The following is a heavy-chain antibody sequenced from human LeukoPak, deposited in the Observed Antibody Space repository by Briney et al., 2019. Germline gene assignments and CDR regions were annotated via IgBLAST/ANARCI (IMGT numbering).Heavy chain of an antibody. CDR2: ISGSGGST. CDR1: GFTFSSYA. D-gene: IGHD3-10*01. V-gene: IGHV3-23*01. CDR3: ARSMVRGVIRN. Sequence: GGSLRLSCAASGFTFSSYAMSWVRQAPGKGLEWVSAISGSGGSTYYADSVKGRFTISRDNAKNSLYLQMNSLRAEDTAVYYCARSMVRGVIRNWGQGTLVTVSS. J-gene: IGHJ4*02.